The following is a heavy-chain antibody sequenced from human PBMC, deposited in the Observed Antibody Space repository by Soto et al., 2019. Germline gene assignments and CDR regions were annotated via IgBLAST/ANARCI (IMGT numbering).Heavy chain of an antibody. CDR2: IYYSGST. D-gene: IGHD3-22*01. V-gene: IGHV4-30-4*01. CDR1: GGSISSGAYY. CDR3: AREVTYYYDSRGYRGYYFDY. Sequence: SETLSLTCTASGGSISSGAYYWSWIRQPPGKGLEWIGYIYYSGSTYYNPSHKSRVTITVDTYKTQFSLKLSSVTAADTAVYYCAREVTYYYDSRGYRGYYFDYWGQGTLVTVSS. J-gene: IGHJ4*02.